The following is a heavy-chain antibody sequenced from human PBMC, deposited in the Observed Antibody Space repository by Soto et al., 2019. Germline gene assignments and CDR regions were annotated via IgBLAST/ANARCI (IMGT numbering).Heavy chain of an antibody. V-gene: IGHV3-21*01. Sequence: EVHLVESGGGLVKPGGSLRLSCAASGFTFRSFTMNWVRQAPGKGLEWVSTISSNSAYIYYTDALRGGFTISRDNAKNSLHLQINSLRAEDTAVYYCTRGASRDSSARAWFDPWGPGTLVTVSS. CDR1: GFTFRSFT. CDR3: TRGASRDSSARAWFDP. CDR2: ISSNSAYI. D-gene: IGHD6-13*01. J-gene: IGHJ5*02.